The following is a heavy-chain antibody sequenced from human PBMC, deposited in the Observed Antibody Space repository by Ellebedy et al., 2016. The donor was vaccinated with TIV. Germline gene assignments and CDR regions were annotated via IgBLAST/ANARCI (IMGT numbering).Heavy chain of an antibody. J-gene: IGHJ4*02. D-gene: IGHD5-12*01. CDR2: INPNNGGT. V-gene: IGHV1-2*02. Sequence: ASVKVSXKASGYTFTSFGFSWVRQAPGQGLEWMGWINPNNGGTNSAQKFQGRVTMTRDASISTAYMELSRLRSDDTAVYYCVTRGYSGYDYFDYWGQGTLVTVSS. CDR1: GYTFTSFG. CDR3: VTRGYSGYDYFDY.